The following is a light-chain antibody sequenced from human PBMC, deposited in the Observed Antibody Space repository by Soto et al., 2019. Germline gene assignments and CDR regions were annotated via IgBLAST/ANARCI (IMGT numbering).Light chain of an antibody. J-gene: IGLJ3*02. Sequence: QSALTQPASVSGSPGQSITISCTGTSSDVGAYNYVSWYQQHPDKAPKLMIFEVSDRPSGVSNRFSGSNSGNTASLTISGLQAEDEAAYFCSSYTSNSTLVFGGGTKVTVL. CDR1: SSDVGAYNY. V-gene: IGLV2-14*01. CDR3: SSYTSNSTLV. CDR2: EVS.